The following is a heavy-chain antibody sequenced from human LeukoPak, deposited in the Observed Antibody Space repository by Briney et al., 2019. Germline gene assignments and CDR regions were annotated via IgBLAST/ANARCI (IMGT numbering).Heavy chain of an antibody. CDR2: INPNSGGT. Sequence: ASVKVSCKASGYTFTSYDINWVRQATGQGLEWMGWINPNSGGTNYAQKFQGRVTMTRDTSISTAYMELSKLRSDDTAVYYCARDWGGDGFNNWAPFDYWGQGTLVTVSS. CDR3: ARDWGGDGFNNWAPFDY. D-gene: IGHD5-24*01. CDR1: GYTFTSYD. J-gene: IGHJ4*02. V-gene: IGHV1-2*02.